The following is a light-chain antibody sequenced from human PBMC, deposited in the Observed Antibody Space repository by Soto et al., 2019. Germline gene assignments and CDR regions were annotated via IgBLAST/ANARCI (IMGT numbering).Light chain of an antibody. CDR2: GAS. CDR3: HLYGTSHT. J-gene: IGKJ4*01. CDR1: QSVGSN. V-gene: IGKV3-15*01. Sequence: EIVMTQSPATLSVSPGERASLSCRASQSVGSNLAWYQQTAGQAPRLLIYGASTRATGIPARFSGSGSGTEFTLTISSLQSEDFAIYYCHLYGTSHTFGGGTKVEIK.